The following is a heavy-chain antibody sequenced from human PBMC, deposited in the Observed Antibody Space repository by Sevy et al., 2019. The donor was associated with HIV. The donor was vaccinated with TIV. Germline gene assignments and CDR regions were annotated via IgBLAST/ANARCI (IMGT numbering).Heavy chain of an antibody. J-gene: IGHJ4*02. CDR1: GGSISSYY. CDR2: IYYSGST. V-gene: IGHV4-59*01. CDR3: ARGPWFGELAPDY. D-gene: IGHD3-10*01. Sequence: SETLSLTCTVSGGSISSYYWSWIRQPPGKGLEWIGYIYYSGSTNYNPPLKSRVTISVDTSKNQFSLKLSSVTAADTAVYYCARGPWFGELAPDYWGQGTLVTVSS.